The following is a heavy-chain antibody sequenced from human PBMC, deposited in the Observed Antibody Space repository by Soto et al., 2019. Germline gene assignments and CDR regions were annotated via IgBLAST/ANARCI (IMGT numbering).Heavy chain of an antibody. CDR2: IYYSGST. V-gene: IGHV4-59*01. CDR1: GGSISIYY. D-gene: IGHD4-17*01. J-gene: IGHJ3*02. Sequence: SETLSLTCTVSGGSISIYYWSWIRQPPGKGLEWIGYIYYSGSTNYNPSLKSRVTISVDTSKNQFSLKLSSVTAADTAVYYCARGDYGDNDAFDIWGQGTMVTVSS. CDR3: ARGDYGDNDAFDI.